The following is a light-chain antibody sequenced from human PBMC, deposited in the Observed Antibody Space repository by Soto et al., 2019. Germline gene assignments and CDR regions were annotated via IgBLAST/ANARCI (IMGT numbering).Light chain of an antibody. Sequence: IVLTQSPGTLSLSPGEGATLSCRTSQSVSIRHLAWYQQRPGQAPRLLIYATSDRATGTPDRFSGSGSGTDFTHTITSLEPEDFAVYYCQQYGTSWTFGQGTKVEI. CDR2: ATS. V-gene: IGKV3-20*01. CDR3: QQYGTSWT. CDR1: QSVSIRH. J-gene: IGKJ1*01.